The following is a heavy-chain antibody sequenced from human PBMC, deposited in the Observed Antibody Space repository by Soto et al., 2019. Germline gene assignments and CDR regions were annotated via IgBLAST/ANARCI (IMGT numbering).Heavy chain of an antibody. CDR1: GFTFSSYS. Sequence: GGSLRLSCAASGFTFSSYSMNWFRQAPGKGLEWVSSISSSSSYIYYADSVKGRFTISRDNAKNSLYLQMNSLRAEDTAVYYSARADYDFWSGYYYDAFDIWGQGTMVTVSS. CDR2: ISSSSSYI. V-gene: IGHV3-21*01. J-gene: IGHJ3*02. D-gene: IGHD3-3*01. CDR3: ARADYDFWSGYYYDAFDI.